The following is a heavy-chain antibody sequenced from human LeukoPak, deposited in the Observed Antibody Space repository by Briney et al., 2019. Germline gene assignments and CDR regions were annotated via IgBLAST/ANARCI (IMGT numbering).Heavy chain of an antibody. CDR2: INPSGGST. CDR3: ARGAARMVEIATIISFEY. Sequence: GASVKVSCKASGYTFTSYYMHWVRQAPGQGLEWMGIINPSGGSTSYAQKFQGRVTMTRDMSTSTVYMELSSLRSEDTAVYYCARGAARMVEIATIISFEYWGQGTLVTVSS. D-gene: IGHD5-24*01. CDR1: GYTFTSYY. V-gene: IGHV1-46*01. J-gene: IGHJ4*02.